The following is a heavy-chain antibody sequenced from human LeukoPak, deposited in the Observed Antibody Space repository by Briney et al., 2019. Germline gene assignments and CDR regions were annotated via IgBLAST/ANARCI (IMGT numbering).Heavy chain of an antibody. J-gene: IGHJ4*02. CDR2: INPNSGGT. Sequence: ASLKVSCKASGYTFTGYYMHWVRQAPGQGLEWMGWINPNSGGTNYAQKFQGRVTMTRDTSISTAYMELSRLRSDDTAVYYCARVTYYYDSSEGYWGQGTLVTVSS. CDR3: ARVTYYYDSSEGY. D-gene: IGHD3-22*01. V-gene: IGHV1-2*02. CDR1: GYTFTGYY.